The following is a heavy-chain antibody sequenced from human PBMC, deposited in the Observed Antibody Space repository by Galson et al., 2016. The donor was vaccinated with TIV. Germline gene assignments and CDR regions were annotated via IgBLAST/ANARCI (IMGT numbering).Heavy chain of an antibody. J-gene: IGHJ4*02. Sequence: SVKVSCKASGGTFRRYSISWVRQAPGQGLEWMGRIIPMLGMTNYAQRFQGRVTITADEFTSTAYMEMSGLRVGDTAMYYCATPGEMTSGREGGGLAHWGQGTLVTVSS. V-gene: IGHV1-69*02. CDR2: IIPMLGMT. D-gene: IGHD5-24*01. CDR3: ATPGEMTSGREGGGLAH. CDR1: GGTFRRYS.